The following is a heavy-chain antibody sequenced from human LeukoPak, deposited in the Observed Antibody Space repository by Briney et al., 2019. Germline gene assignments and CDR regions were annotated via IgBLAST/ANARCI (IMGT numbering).Heavy chain of an antibody. D-gene: IGHD2-2*02. CDR2: IKQDGSEK. V-gene: IGHV3-7*04. Sequence: GSLRLSFAASGFPFSTYWMTWVRQAPGKGPEWVASIKQDGSEKYYVDSVKGRFTISRDNAKNSLYLEMNTLRAEDTAVYYCAKERYCTITTCYTGSAFDIWGQGTMVTVSS. J-gene: IGHJ3*02. CDR1: GFPFSTYW. CDR3: AKERYCTITTCYTGSAFDI.